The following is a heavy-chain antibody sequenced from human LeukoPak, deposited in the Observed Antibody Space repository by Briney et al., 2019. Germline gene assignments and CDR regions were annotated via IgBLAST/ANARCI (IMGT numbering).Heavy chain of an antibody. J-gene: IGHJ4*02. D-gene: IGHD3-10*01. Sequence: GTSVKISCEASGFTFTGSAMQWVRQARGQRVECIGWIVVGSGNTNYAQKFQERVTITRDMSTSTAYMELSSLRSEDTAVYYCAADYYGSGSAYWGQGTLVTVSS. CDR2: IVVGSGNT. V-gene: IGHV1-58*02. CDR1: GFTFTGSA. CDR3: AADYYGSGSAY.